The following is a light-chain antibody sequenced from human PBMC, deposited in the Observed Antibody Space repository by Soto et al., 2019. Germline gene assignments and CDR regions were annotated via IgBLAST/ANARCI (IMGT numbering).Light chain of an antibody. CDR1: SSDVGGYNY. J-gene: IGLJ1*01. Sequence: QSALTQPASVSGSPGQSITISCTGTSSDVGGYNYVSWYQQHPGKAPKLMIYDVSNRPSGVSNRFSGSKSGNTASLTIFGLQAEDEADYYCSSYTSSKGVFGTGTKLTVL. CDR2: DVS. V-gene: IGLV2-14*01. CDR3: SSYTSSKGV.